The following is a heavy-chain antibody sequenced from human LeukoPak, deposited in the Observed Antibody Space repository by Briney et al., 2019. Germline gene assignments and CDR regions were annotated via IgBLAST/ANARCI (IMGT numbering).Heavy chain of an antibody. V-gene: IGHV4-59*01. CDR1: DDSITIYY. D-gene: IGHD3-3*01. CDR2: IDHTGIT. CDR3: ARVGVVSQPRIDWFDP. J-gene: IGHJ5*02. Sequence: SETLSLTCTVSDDSITIYYWSWIRQPPGKGLEWIGYIDHTGITNYNPSLNSRVTISRDTSKNHFSLELSSATAADTAVYYCARVGVVSQPRIDWFDPWGQGTLVTVSS.